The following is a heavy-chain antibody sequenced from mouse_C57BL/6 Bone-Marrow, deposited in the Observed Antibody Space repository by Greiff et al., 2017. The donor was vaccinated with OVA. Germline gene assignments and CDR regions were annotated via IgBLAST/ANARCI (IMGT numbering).Heavy chain of an antibody. Sequence: VQVVESGPELVKPGASVKLSCKASGYTFTSYDINWVKQRPGPGLEWIGWIYPRDGSTKYNEKFKGKATLTVDTSSRTAYMELHSLTSEDSAVYFCARGNYYGLWYFDVWGTGTTVTGSS. D-gene: IGHD1-1*01. CDR2: IYPRDGST. CDR1: GYTFTSYD. J-gene: IGHJ1*03. CDR3: ARGNYYGLWYFDV. V-gene: IGHV1-85*01.